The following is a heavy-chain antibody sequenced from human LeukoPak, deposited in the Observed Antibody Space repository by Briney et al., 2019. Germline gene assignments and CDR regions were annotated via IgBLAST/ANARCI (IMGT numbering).Heavy chain of an antibody. Sequence: PSETLSPTCTVSGVSISSSSYYWGWLRQPPGKGLEWIGSIYYSGSTYYNPSLKSRVTISVDTSKNQFSLKLSSVTAADTAVYYCARGDTVTDYYYYYMDVWGKGTTITVSS. J-gene: IGHJ6*03. D-gene: IGHD4-17*01. CDR1: GVSISSSSYY. CDR2: IYYSGST. V-gene: IGHV4-39*07. CDR3: ARGDTVTDYYYYYMDV.